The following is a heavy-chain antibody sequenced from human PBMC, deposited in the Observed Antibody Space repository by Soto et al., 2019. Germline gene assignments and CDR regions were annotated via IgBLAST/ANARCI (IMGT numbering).Heavy chain of an antibody. J-gene: IGHJ5*02. CDR1: GFTFSSYG. CDR2: ISYDGSNK. CDR3: AKDRSNWNYAHALGWFDP. D-gene: IGHD1-7*01. V-gene: IGHV3-30*18. Sequence: QVQLVESGGGVVQPGRSLRLSCAASGFTFSSYGMHWVRQAPGKGLEWVAVISYDGSNKYYADSVKGRFTISRDNSKNTLYLQMNSLRAEDTAVYYCAKDRSNWNYAHALGWFDPWGQGTLVTVSS.